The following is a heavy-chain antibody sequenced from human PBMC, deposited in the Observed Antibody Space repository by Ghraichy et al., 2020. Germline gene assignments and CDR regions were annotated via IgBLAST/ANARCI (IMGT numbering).Heavy chain of an antibody. Sequence: SQTLSLTCTVSSGSINSGGYSWSWIRQHPGKGLEWIGYIFYRGSTYYNPSLKSRVTISVDTSTNQFSLNLSSVTAADTAVYYCARGPFYYDNSGPLNYYFDYWGQGTLVTVSS. CDR3: ARGPFYYDNSGPLNYYFDY. J-gene: IGHJ4*02. CDR2: IFYRGST. CDR1: SGSINSGGYS. D-gene: IGHD3-22*01. V-gene: IGHV4-31*03.